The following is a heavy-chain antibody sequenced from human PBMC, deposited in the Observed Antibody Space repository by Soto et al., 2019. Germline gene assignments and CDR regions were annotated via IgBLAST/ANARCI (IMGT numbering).Heavy chain of an antibody. V-gene: IGHV4-4*07. CDR3: ARAGHYYGSGSQPHDY. D-gene: IGHD3-10*01. J-gene: IGHJ4*02. CDR1: GGSISSYY. CDR2: IYTSGST. Sequence: KPSETLSLTCTVSGGSISSYYWSWIRQPAGKGLEWIGRIYTSGSTNYNPSLKSRVTMSVDTSKNQFSLKLSSVTAADTAVYYCARAGHYYGSGSQPHDYWGQGTLVTVSS.